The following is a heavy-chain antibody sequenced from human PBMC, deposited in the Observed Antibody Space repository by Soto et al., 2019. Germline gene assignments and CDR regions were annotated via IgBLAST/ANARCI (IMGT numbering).Heavy chain of an antibody. CDR1: GLTFRKYG. Sequence: GGSLRLSCVASGLTFRKYGMHWVRQAPGKGLEWVAVISYEGSRKFYTDSVRGRFTISRDDSKNTVYLQMNSLRPDDTALYYCAKDIQALLVPNYYFDYWGQGALVTVSS. V-gene: IGHV3-30*18. CDR3: AKDIQALLVPNYYFDY. CDR2: ISYEGSRK. J-gene: IGHJ4*02. D-gene: IGHD2-15*01.